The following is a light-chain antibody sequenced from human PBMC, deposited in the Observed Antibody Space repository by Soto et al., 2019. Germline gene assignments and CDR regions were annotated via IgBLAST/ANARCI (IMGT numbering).Light chain of an antibody. J-gene: IGKJ4*01. Sequence: IRVSNSPDALSVYVRARVTINCRASQTISSWLAWYQQKPGKSPKRLIYKASTLKSGVPSRFSGSGSGTEFTLTIFFFQADDGIRDCSTVSASQPNRFG. CDR3: TVSASQPNR. V-gene: IGKV1-5*03. CDR1: QTISSW. CDR2: KAS.